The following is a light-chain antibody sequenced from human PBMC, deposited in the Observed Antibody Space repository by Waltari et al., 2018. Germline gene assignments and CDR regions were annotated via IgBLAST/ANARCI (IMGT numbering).Light chain of an antibody. CDR1: QNLNTF. CDR2: DAS. CDR3: QQYYDYPIN. J-gene: IGKJ5*01. V-gene: IGKV1-5*01. Sequence: DIQMTQSPSTVSASLGDRVTITCRASQNLNTFLSWYQQKPGAVPNLLIYDASTLERGVPSRFSGSGSGTHFTLPSSGLQPDDFATYYCQQYYDYPINFGQGTRL.